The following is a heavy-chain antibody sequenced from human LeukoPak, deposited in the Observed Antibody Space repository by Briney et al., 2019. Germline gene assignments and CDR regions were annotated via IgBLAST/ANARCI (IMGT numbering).Heavy chain of an antibody. J-gene: IGHJ3*02. CDR1: GGSITTYS. Sequence: SETLSLTCTFSGGSITTYSWSWIRQSPGKGLEWVGYIYYNGGTDHNPSLKTRVAMSVDTSKNELSLKLSSVTAADTAVYYCARAKRWENDAFDIWGQGTMVSVSS. D-gene: IGHD1-26*01. CDR3: ARAKRWENDAFDI. CDR2: IYYNGGT. V-gene: IGHV4-59*01.